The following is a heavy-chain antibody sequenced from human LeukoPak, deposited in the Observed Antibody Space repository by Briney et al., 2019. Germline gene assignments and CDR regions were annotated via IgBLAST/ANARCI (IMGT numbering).Heavy chain of an antibody. CDR3: ARLDIGSCSGGACYGSF. Sequence: GESLKISCKASGYSFTNFWIAWVRQMPGKGLEWMGIIYPDDSETRYSPPFQGLVTISADKSISTANVQWSSLKASDTAMYFCARLDIGSCSGGACYGSFWGQGTLVSVSS. D-gene: IGHD2-15*01. CDR2: IYPDDSET. V-gene: IGHV5-51*01. J-gene: IGHJ4*02. CDR1: GYSFTNFW.